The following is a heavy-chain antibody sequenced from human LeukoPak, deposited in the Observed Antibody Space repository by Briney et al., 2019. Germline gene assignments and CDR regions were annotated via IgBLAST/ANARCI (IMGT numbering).Heavy chain of an antibody. J-gene: IGHJ4*02. D-gene: IGHD3-22*01. Sequence: GASVKVSCKTSGYTFTSYGVSWVRQAPGQGLEWMGWISPYNGNTNYAQKLQGRMTMTTDTSTSTAYMELRSLRSDDTAVYYCASDSITMIKDFWGQGTLVTVSS. CDR1: GYTFTSYG. V-gene: IGHV1-18*01. CDR3: ASDSITMIKDF. CDR2: ISPYNGNT.